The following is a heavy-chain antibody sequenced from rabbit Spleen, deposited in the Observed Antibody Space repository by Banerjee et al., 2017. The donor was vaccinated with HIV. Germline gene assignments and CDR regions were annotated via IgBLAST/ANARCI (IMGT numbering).Heavy chain of an antibody. J-gene: IGHJ4*01. Sequence: QSLEESGGDLVKPGASLTLTCTASGFSFIAGYYMCWVRQAPGKGLEWIGYIDPIFANTYYASWVNGRFTISSHNAQNTLYLQLNSLTVADTATYYCVRDLDGVIGWNFGWWGPGTLVTVS. D-gene: IGHD4-1*01. CDR3: VRDLDGVIGWNFGW. V-gene: IGHV1S40*01. CDR2: IDPIFANT. CDR1: GFSFIAGYY.